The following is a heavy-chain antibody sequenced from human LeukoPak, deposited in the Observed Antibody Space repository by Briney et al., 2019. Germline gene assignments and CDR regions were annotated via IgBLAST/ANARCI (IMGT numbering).Heavy chain of an antibody. Sequence: GGSLRLPCAASGFTFSGSAMHWVRQASGKGLEWVGRIRSKANSYATAYAASVKGRFTISRDDSKNTAYLQMNSLKTEDTAVYYCTKFTSIAARPDYWGQGTLVTVSS. CDR3: TKFTSIAARPDY. J-gene: IGHJ4*02. CDR2: IRSKANSYAT. V-gene: IGHV3-73*01. D-gene: IGHD6-6*01. CDR1: GFTFSGSA.